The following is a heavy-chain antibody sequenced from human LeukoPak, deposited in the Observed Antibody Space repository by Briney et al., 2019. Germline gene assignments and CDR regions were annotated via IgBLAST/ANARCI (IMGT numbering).Heavy chain of an antibody. Sequence: GGSLRLSCAASGFTFSSYWMSWVRQAPGKGLDWVAVILEDGTIQHYADSVKGRFTISRDNSRNTVFLQMNSLRGEDTAIYYCARVQGGGFRTADFWGQGTVVTVSS. CDR2: ILEDGTIQ. CDR3: ARVQGGGFRTADF. CDR1: GFTFSSYW. J-gene: IGHJ4*02. D-gene: IGHD3-10*01. V-gene: IGHV3-30*03.